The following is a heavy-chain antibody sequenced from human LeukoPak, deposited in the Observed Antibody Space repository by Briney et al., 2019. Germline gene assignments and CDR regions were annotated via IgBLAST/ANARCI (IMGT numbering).Heavy chain of an antibody. CDR3: ARVSSSSYSSSWYGWYYYYMDV. CDR2: MYNSGST. CDR1: GGSISSYN. J-gene: IGHJ6*03. D-gene: IGHD6-13*01. Sequence: PSETLSLTCIVSGGSISSYNWNWIRQPPGKGLEWIGYMYNSGSTNNNPSLKSRVTISVDTSKNQFSLKLSSVTAADTAVYYCARVSSSSYSSSWYGWYYYYMDVWGKGTTVTVSS. V-gene: IGHV4-59*01.